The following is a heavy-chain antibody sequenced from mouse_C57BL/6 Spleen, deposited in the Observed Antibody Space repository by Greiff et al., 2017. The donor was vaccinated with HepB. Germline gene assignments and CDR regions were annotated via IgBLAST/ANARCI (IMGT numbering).Heavy chain of an antibody. CDR2: IDPSDSYT. CDR1: GYTFTSYW. J-gene: IGHJ1*03. D-gene: IGHD1-1*01. V-gene: IGHV1-69*01. CDR3: ARRGVYYGSSPYWYFDV. Sequence: VQLQQSGAELVMPGASVKLSCKASGYTFTSYWMHWVKQRPGQGLEWIGEIDPSDSYTNYNQKFKGKSTLTVDKSSSTAYMQLSSLTSEDSAVYYCARRGVYYGSSPYWYFDVWGTGTTVTVSS.